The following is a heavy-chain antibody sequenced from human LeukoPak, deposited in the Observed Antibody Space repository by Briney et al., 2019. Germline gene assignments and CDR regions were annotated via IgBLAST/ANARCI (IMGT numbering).Heavy chain of an antibody. CDR2: IYYTGVT. J-gene: IGHJ5*02. V-gene: IGHV4-39*07. CDR3: ARERSSSGGHNWFDP. D-gene: IGHD4-23*01. Sequence: SETLSLTCTVSGGYIITSGHSWGWIRQPPGKGLEWIGSIYYTGVTSTNPFFRSRMSISVDTSKNQFSLNLTSVTAADAAVYYCARERSSSGGHNWFDPWGQGTMVTFCS. CDR1: GGYIITSGHS.